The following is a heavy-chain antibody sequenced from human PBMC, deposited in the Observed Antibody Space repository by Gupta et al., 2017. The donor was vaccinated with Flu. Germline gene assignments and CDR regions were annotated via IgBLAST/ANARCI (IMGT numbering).Heavy chain of an antibody. V-gene: IGHV3-7*01. J-gene: IGHJ3*02. CDR3: VRDPESSDVDS. Sequence: EVQLVESGGDLVQPGGSLSPPWVASGFTVRSAWMTGVSQAPGTGLELVANINPDGSTTNQWDAVKGRFTISRDNAKNSVFLQMNSLRVDDTAKYFCVRDPESSDVDSGGPGTMVTVSS. CDR1: GFTVRSAW. CDR2: INPDGSTT.